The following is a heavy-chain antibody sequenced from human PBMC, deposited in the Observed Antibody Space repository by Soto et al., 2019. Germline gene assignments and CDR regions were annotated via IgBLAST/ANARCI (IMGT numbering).Heavy chain of an antibody. D-gene: IGHD2-2*01. Sequence: ASVKVSCKASGYTFTSYAMHWVRQAPGQRLEWMGWINAGNGNTKYSQKFQGRVTITRDTSASTAYMELSSLRSEDTAVYYCAREYAPLVVVVPAAITRFRFGPWGQGTLVTVSS. J-gene: IGHJ5*02. CDR3: AREYAPLVVVVPAAITRFRFGP. V-gene: IGHV1-3*01. CDR1: GYTFTSYA. CDR2: INAGNGNT.